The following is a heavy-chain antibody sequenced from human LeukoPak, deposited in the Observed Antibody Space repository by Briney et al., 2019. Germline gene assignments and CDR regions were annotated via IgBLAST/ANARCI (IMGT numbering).Heavy chain of an antibody. D-gene: IGHD3-3*01. Sequence: ASVKVSCKASGYTFTNYAVNWLRQAPGQRLEWMGWINAGNGDTKFSQNYQARVTITRDASASTAYMELSSLTSEDSAVYFCARGLWSAHRREYYFDSWGQGTLVTVSS. CDR1: GYTFTNYA. CDR2: INAGNGDT. CDR3: ARGLWSAHRREYYFDS. V-gene: IGHV1-3*01. J-gene: IGHJ4*02.